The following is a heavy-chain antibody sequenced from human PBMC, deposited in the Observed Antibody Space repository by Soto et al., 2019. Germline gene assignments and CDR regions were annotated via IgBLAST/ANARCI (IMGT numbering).Heavy chain of an antibody. V-gene: IGHV5-51*01. D-gene: IGHD2-15*01. J-gene: IGHJ4*02. CDR3: VRQGLNRMSPVTATSDY. Sequence: PGESLKISCKGSGYIFTNYWIAWARQMPGKGLEWMGIIHPGDSDTRYTPSFHGQVTISVDRSTSTAYLQWSSLEASDTAIYYCVRQGLNRMSPVTATSDYWGQGTLVTVSS. CDR1: GYIFTNYW. CDR2: IHPGDSDT.